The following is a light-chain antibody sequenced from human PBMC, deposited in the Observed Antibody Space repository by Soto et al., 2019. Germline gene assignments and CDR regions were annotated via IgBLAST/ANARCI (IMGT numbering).Light chain of an antibody. CDR1: QSGSSN. CDR2: GAS. Sequence: EIVMTQSPATLSVSPGERATLSCRASQSGSSNLAWYQHKPGQAPRLLIYGASTRATGIPARFSGSGSGTEFTLTISSLQSEDFAVYYCQQYNKWPLTFGGGTKVEIK. CDR3: QQYNKWPLT. V-gene: IGKV3-15*01. J-gene: IGKJ4*01.